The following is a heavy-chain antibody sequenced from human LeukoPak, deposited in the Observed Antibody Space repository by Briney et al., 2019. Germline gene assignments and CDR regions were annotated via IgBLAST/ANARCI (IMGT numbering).Heavy chain of an antibody. CDR3: ARSDGYYFDY. V-gene: IGHV4-30-4*01. D-gene: IGHD2-21*02. CDR1: GGSISSGDYY. J-gene: IGHJ4*02. CDR2: IYYSGST. Sequence: SQTLSLTCTVSGGSISSGDYYWRWIRQPPGRGLEWIGYIYYSGSTYYNPSLKSRVTISVDTSKNQFSLKLSSVTAADTAVYYCARSDGYYFDYWGQGTLVTVSS.